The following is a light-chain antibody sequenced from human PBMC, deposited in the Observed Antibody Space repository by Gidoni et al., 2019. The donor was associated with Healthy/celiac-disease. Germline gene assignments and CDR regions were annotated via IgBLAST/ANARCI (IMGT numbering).Light chain of an antibody. Sequence: EIVLTQSPGTLSLSPGERATLSCRASQSVSSSYLAWYQQKPGQAPRLLIYGASSRATGIPDRFSGSGSGTDFTLTISRLEPEDFAVYYCQQYGSSPVSFGQVTRLEIK. V-gene: IGKV3-20*01. CDR3: QQYGSSPVS. J-gene: IGKJ5*01. CDR2: GAS. CDR1: QSVSSSY.